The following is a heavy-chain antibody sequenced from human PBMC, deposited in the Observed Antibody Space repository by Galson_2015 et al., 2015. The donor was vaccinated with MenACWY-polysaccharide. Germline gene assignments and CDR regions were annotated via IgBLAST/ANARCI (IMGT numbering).Heavy chain of an antibody. CDR3: ARGDYGSGNYYKVDY. V-gene: IGHV3-33*01. CDR2: IWYDGGNK. Sequence: SLRLSCAASGFTFSDYGMHWVRQAPGKGLEWVAVIWYDGGNKYYADSVKGRFTISRDNPKNTLYLQMNSLRAEDTAVYYCARGDYGSGNYYKVDYWGQGTLVTVSS. D-gene: IGHD3-10*01. J-gene: IGHJ4*02. CDR1: GFTFSDYG.